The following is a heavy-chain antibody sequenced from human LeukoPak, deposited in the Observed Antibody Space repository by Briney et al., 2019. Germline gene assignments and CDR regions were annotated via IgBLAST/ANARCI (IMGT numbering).Heavy chain of an antibody. CDR3: AREVSGSSYFDY. V-gene: IGHV3-43*01. D-gene: IGHD1-26*01. CDR2: ISWDGGST. CDR1: GFTFDDYT. J-gene: IGHJ4*02. Sequence: GGSLRLSCAASGFTFDDYTMHWVRQAPGKGLEWVSLISWDGGSTYYADSVKGRFTISRDNSKNSLYLQMNSLSAEDTAVYYCAREVSGSSYFDYWGQGTQVTVSS.